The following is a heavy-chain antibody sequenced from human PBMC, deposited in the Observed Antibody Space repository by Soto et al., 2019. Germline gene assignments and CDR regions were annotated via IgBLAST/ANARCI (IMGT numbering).Heavy chain of an antibody. V-gene: IGHV5-10-1*01. J-gene: IGHJ6*02. CDR3: ASPADYYGDYSYYYYGMDV. CDR2: IDPSDSYT. D-gene: IGHD4-17*01. Sequence: GASLKISCKGSGYSFTSYWISWVRQMPGKGLEWMGRIDPSDSYTNYSPSFQGHVTISADKSISTAYLQWSSLKASDTAMYYCASPADYYGDYSYYYYGMDVWGQGTTVTVSS. CDR1: GYSFTSYW.